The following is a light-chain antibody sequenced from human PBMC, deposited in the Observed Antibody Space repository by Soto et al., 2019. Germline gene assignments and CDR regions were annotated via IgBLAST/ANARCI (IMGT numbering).Light chain of an antibody. Sequence: DIQMTQSPSTLSASVGERVTITCRASQSVSNWLTWYQQKPGKAPNLLIYDVSSLESGVPSRFSGSGSGTEFILTISSLQPDDFETYYCQQYDSYSWTFGQGTKVEMK. J-gene: IGKJ1*01. CDR1: QSVSNW. CDR2: DVS. CDR3: QQYDSYSWT. V-gene: IGKV1-5*01.